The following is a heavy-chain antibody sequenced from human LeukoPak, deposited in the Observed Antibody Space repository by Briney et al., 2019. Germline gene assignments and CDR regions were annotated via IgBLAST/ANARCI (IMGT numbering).Heavy chain of an antibody. Sequence: GGSLRLSCAASGFTFSSYWMHWVRQAPGKGLVWVSGINSDGSSTRYADSVKGRFTISRDNSKNALYLQMNSLRDEDTAVYYCTTRSSGWYGDWGQGTLVTVSS. V-gene: IGHV3-74*01. D-gene: IGHD6-19*01. CDR1: GFTFSSYW. CDR2: INSDGSST. CDR3: TTRSSGWYGD. J-gene: IGHJ4*02.